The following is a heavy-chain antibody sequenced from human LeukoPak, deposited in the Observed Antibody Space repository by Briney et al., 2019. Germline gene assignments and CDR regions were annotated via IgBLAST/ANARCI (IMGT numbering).Heavy chain of an antibody. D-gene: IGHD3-22*01. Sequence: PGGSLRLSCAVSGFTFSSYEMNWVRQAPGKGLEWVSYISVSGSTRYYADSVKGRFTISRDNAKNSLYLQMNSLRAEDTAVYYCARDDYGDSGYFDYWGQGTLVTVSS. CDR1: GFTFSSYE. V-gene: IGHV3-48*03. J-gene: IGHJ4*02. CDR2: ISVSGSTR. CDR3: ARDDYGDSGYFDY.